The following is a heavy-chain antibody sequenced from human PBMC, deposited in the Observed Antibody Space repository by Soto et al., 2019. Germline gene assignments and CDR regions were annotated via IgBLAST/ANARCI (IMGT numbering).Heavy chain of an antibody. D-gene: IGHD2-15*01. CDR2: INHSGST. CDR3: ARDSFCSGGSCYYYGMDV. J-gene: IGHJ6*02. V-gene: IGHV4-34*01. CDR1: GGSFSGYY. Sequence: SETLSLTCAVYGGSFSGYYWSWIRQPPGKGLEWIGEINHSGSTNYNPSLKSRVTISVDTSKNQFSLKLSSVTAVDTAVYYCARDSFCSGGSCYYYGMDVWGQGTTVTVSS.